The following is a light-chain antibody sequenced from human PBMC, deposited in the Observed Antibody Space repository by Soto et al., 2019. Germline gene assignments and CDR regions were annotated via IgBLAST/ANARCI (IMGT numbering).Light chain of an antibody. V-gene: IGLV2-14*01. Sequence: QSALTQPASVSGSPGQSITISCTGTSTDIGAYNYVSWYQQHPGKAPKLLIYEVTNRPLGVSNRFSGSKSGNTASLTISGLQAEDEANYYCNSYTTLSNRVFGTGTKLTVL. CDR3: NSYTTLSNRV. CDR1: STDIGAYNY. J-gene: IGLJ1*01. CDR2: EVT.